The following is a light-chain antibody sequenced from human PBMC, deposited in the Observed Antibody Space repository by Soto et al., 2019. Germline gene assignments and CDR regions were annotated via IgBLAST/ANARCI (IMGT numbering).Light chain of an antibody. CDR1: NIGSKS. Sequence: SYELTQPPSMSVAPGQTARVTCGGYNIGSKSVHWYQQRPGQAPVLVVYDDRDRPSGIPERFSGSNSGNTATLTISRVEAEDEADYYCQVWDSSTDHYVFVTGTKLTVL. CDR3: QVWDSSTDHYV. CDR2: DDR. J-gene: IGLJ1*01. V-gene: IGLV3-21*02.